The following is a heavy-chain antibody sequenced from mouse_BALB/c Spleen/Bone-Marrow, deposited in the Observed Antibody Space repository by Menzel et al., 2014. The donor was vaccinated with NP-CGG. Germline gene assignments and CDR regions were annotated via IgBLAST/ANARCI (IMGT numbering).Heavy chain of an antibody. V-gene: IGHV1S135*01. J-gene: IGHJ4*01. CDR2: IDPYNGGT. CDR3: ANYYGSSYAMDY. CDR1: GYAFTSYN. D-gene: IGHD1-1*01. Sequence: VQLKESGPELVKPGASVKVSCKASGYAFTSYNMYWVKQSHGKSLEWIGYIDPYNGGTSYNQKFKGKATLTVDKSSSTAYMHLNSLTSEDSAVYYCANYYGSSYAMDYWGQGTSVTVSS.